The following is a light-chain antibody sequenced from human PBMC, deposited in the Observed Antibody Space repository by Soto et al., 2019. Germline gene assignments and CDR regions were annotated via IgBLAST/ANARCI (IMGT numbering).Light chain of an antibody. CDR2: EVS. CDR1: SSDVGGYKY. J-gene: IGLJ3*02. V-gene: IGLV2-14*01. Sequence: TQPASVSGSPGQSITISCTGTSSDVGGYKYVSWYQQHPGKAPKLMIYEVSNRPSGVSNRFSGSKSGNTASLTISGLQAEDEADYYCSSYTSSNTVVFGGGTKVTVL. CDR3: SSYTSSNTVV.